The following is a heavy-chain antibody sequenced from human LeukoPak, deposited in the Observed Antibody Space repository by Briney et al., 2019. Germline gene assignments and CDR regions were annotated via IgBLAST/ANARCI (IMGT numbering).Heavy chain of an antibody. J-gene: IGHJ3*02. CDR3: ARDRGIAAADPAENDAFDI. CDR1: GFTFSSYA. V-gene: IGHV3-23*01. D-gene: IGHD6-13*01. CDR2: VSGAGGSGGST. Sequence: GGSLRLSCAASGFTFSSYAMSWVRQAPGKGLEWVSIVSGAGGSGGSTDYADSVKGRFTISRDNAKNSLYLQMNSLRAEDTAVYYCARDRGIAAADPAENDAFDIWGQGTMVTVSS.